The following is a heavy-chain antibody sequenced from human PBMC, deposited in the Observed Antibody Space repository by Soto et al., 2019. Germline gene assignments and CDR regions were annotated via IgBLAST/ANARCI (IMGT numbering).Heavy chain of an antibody. CDR1: GDSVSSNSAG. D-gene: IGHD1-26*01. CDR3: ARGEQYSGRIFDY. CDR2: TYYRSKWYY. J-gene: IGHJ4*01. Sequence: PSQTLSLTCAITGDSVSSNSAGWSWVRQSPSRGLEWLGRTYYRSKWYYEYAVSVRGRITINPDTSKNQYSLQLNSVTPEDTAVYFCARGEQYSGRIFDYWGQRNLVTASS. V-gene: IGHV6-1*01.